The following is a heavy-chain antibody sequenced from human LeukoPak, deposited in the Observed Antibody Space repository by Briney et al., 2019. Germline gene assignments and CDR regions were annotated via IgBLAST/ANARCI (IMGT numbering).Heavy chain of an antibody. D-gene: IGHD5-18*01. CDR3: ARGGYSYGVIDY. J-gene: IGHJ4*02. Sequence: SETLSLTCTVSGGSISSYYWSWIRQPPGKGLEWIGYIYYSGSTNYNPSLKSRVTILVDTSKNQFSLKLSSVTAADTAMYYCARGGYSYGVIDYWGQGTLVTVSS. CDR1: GGSISSYY. CDR2: IYYSGST. V-gene: IGHV4-59*01.